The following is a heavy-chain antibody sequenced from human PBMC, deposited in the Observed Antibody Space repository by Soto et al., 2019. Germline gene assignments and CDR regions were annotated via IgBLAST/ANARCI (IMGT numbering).Heavy chain of an antibody. CDR3: ARHPTHAEITAYATHYLDS. CDR1: GVSVTSSYSY. V-gene: IGHV4-39*01. D-gene: IGHD2-21*01. J-gene: IGHJ4*02. CDR2: VYYTGNT. Sequence: QLQLQESGPGLVKPSETLSLTCTVSGVSVTSSYSYWGWIRQPPGKGLEWIGSVYYTGNTNYKPSLASRVTISVDPSQNQFSLILRSVTAADTAVYFCARHPTHAEITAYATHYLDSWGQGTLITVSS.